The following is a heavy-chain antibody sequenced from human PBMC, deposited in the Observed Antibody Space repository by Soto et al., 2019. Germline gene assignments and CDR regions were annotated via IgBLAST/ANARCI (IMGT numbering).Heavy chain of an antibody. CDR1: RFTLSNYV. CDR3: ARSGHCGSLKFSSFDI. Sequence: EVQLLESGGGLVQPGGSLRLSCAASRFTLSNYVVNWVRQAPGKGLEWVSTIGGSGDTYYADSVKGRFTIARDNSKNMVYLEMNGLRAEDTAVYYCARSGHCGSLKFSSFDIWGQGTMVTVSS. J-gene: IGHJ3*02. CDR2: IGGSGDT. D-gene: IGHD2-2*01. V-gene: IGHV3-23*01.